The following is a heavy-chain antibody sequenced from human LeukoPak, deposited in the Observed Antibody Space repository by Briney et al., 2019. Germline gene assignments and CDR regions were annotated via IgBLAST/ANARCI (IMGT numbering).Heavy chain of an antibody. CDR3: ARDPRWNFDY. Sequence: GGSLRLSCAASGFTFSSFSMNWVRQAPGKGLEWVSSISSSSSYIYYADSVKGRFTISRDNAKNSLYLQMNSLRAEDTAVYYCARDPRWNFDYWGQGTLVTVSS. V-gene: IGHV3-21*01. CDR1: GFTFSSFS. D-gene: IGHD3-16*02. CDR2: ISSSSSYI. J-gene: IGHJ4*02.